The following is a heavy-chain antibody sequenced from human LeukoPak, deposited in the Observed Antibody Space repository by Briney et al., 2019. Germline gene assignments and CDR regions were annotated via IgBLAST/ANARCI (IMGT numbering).Heavy chain of an antibody. CDR3: ARDLFAVVKVY. Sequence: GGSLRLSCAASGFTVSSNYMSWVRQAPGKGLEWVANIKQDGSERYYVDSVKGRFTISRDNAENSLYLQMNSLRAEDTAVYYCARDLFAVVKVYWGQGTLVTISS. CDR2: IKQDGSER. D-gene: IGHD2/OR15-2a*01. V-gene: IGHV3-7*04. CDR1: GFTVSSNY. J-gene: IGHJ4*02.